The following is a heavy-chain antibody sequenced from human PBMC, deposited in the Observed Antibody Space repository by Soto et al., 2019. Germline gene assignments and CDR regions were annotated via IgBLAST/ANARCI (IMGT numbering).Heavy chain of an antibody. V-gene: IGHV3-23*01. J-gene: IGHJ6*02. D-gene: IGHD1-26*01. Sequence: GGSLRLSCTASGFTFSSHAMTWVRQAPGKGLEWVSGLSGSGGSTYYADSVKGRFTISRDNSKNTLYLQMNSLRAEDTAVYYCPKGPDGSLPPYYYYSGMDVWGQGTTVTVSS. CDR3: PKGPDGSLPPYYYYSGMDV. CDR1: GFTFSSHA. CDR2: LSGSGGST.